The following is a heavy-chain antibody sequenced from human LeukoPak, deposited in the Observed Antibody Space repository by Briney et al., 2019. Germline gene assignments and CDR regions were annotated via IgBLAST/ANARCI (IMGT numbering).Heavy chain of an antibody. CDR1: GFTFSSYW. Sequence: GGSLRLSCAASGFTFSSYWMYWVRQVPGKGLVWVSRISGDGSSTSYADSVKGRFTNSRDNAKNTLYLQMNSLRAEDTAVYYCARGSTIFGVVIVDYWGQGTLVTVSS. CDR2: ISGDGSST. V-gene: IGHV3-74*01. CDR3: ARGSTIFGVVIVDY. J-gene: IGHJ4*02. D-gene: IGHD3-3*01.